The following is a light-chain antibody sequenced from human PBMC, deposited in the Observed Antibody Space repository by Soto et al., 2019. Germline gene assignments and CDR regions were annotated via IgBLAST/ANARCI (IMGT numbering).Light chain of an antibody. CDR3: QTWDTGARVV. J-gene: IGLJ2*01. V-gene: IGLV4-69*01. Sequence: QSVLTQSPSASASLGASVKLTCTLSSGHSSYAIAWHQQQPEKGPRYLMKLSSDGSHSKGDGIPDRFSGSSSGAERYLTISSRQSEDEADYYCQTWDTGARVVFGGGTKLTVL. CDR1: SGHSSYA. CDR2: LSSDGSH.